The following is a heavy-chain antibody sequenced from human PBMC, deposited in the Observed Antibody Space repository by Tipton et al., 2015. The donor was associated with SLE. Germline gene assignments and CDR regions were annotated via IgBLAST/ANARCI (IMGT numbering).Heavy chain of an antibody. CDR2: IYHSGST. CDR1: GGSINSYNC. J-gene: IGHJ4*02. V-gene: IGHV4-4*02. Sequence: TLSLTCAVSGGSINSYNCWTWFRQPPGKGLEWIGEIYHSGSTNYNPSLKSRVTVSVDKSKNQISLRLTSVTAADTAVYYCARRSSSSDYWGPGTPVTVSS. CDR3: ARRSSSSDY. D-gene: IGHD6-13*01.